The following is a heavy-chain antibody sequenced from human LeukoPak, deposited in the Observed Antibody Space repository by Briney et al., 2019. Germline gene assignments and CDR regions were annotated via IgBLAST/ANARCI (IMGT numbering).Heavy chain of an antibody. Sequence: ASVKVSCKASGYTFTSYAMNWVRQAPGQGLEWMGWIDTNTGNPTYAQGFTGRFVFSLDTSVSTAYLQISSLKAEDTAVYYCASPGIREYSSGWVLDYWGQGTLVTVSS. CDR2: IDTNTGNP. CDR3: ASPGIREYSSGWVLDY. V-gene: IGHV7-4-1*02. CDR1: GYTFTSYA. J-gene: IGHJ4*02. D-gene: IGHD6-19*01.